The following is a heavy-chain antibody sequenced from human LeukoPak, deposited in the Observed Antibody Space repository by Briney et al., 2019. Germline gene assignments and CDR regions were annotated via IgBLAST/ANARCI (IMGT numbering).Heavy chain of an antibody. CDR2: IRSKAYGGTT. J-gene: IGHJ6*03. D-gene: IGHD2-15*01. CDR3: TRALGSSKTYYYYMDV. V-gene: IGHV3-49*03. CDR1: GFTFGDYA. Sequence: GGSLRLSCTASGFTFGDYAMSWFRQAPGKGLEWVGFIRSKAYGGTTEYAASVKGRFTISRDDSKSIAYLQMNSLKTEDTAVYYCTRALGSSKTYYYYMDVWGKGTTVTVSS.